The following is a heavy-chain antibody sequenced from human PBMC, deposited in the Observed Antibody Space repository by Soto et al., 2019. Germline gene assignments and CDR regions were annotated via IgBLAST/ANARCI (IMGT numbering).Heavy chain of an antibody. Sequence: ASVKVSCKASGYTFTNYMISWVRQAPGQGLEWMGRISDYNGNADYSQKLQGRVTMTTDTSTNTAYMELRSLTSDDTAVYYCARAPGSYFYYFDSWGQGTQVTVS. CDR1: GYTFTNYM. CDR2: ISDYNGNA. J-gene: IGHJ4*02. V-gene: IGHV1-18*01. CDR3: ARAPGSYFYYFDS. D-gene: IGHD3-10*01.